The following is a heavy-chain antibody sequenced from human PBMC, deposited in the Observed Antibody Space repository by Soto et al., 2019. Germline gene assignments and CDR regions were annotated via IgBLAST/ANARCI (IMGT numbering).Heavy chain of an antibody. CDR2: IIPIFGTA. CDR3: ARDLGPLGNFGYNYGLDV. D-gene: IGHD1-7*01. CDR1: GGTFSSYA. J-gene: IGHJ6*02. V-gene: IGHV1-69*06. Sequence: SVKVSCKASGGTFSSYAISWVRQAPGQGLEWMGGIIPIFGTANYAQKFQGRVTITADKSTSTAYMELSSLRSEDTAIYYCARDLGPLGNFGYNYGLDVWGQGTPVPVSS.